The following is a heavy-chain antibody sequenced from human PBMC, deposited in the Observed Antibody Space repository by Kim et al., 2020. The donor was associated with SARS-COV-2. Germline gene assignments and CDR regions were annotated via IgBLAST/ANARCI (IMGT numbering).Heavy chain of an antibody. D-gene: IGHD3-16*02. CDR3: ARVIWATYRYTDY. CDR1: GYTFTNNA. CDR2: INTDTGNP. V-gene: IGHV7-4-1*02. J-gene: IGHJ4*02. Sequence: ASVKVFCKASGYTFTNNAISWVRQAPGQGLEWMGWINTDTGNPTYAQACTRRFGFSVDTSVSTAYLQISSLKAEDTALSYCARVIWATYRYTDYWGQGTL.